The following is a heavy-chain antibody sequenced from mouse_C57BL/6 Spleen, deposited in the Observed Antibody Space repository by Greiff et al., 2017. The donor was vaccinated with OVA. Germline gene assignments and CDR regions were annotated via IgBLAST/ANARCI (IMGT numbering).Heavy chain of an antibody. J-gene: IGHJ1*03. CDR1: GYTFTSYW. CDR3: ASPFTTVVDWYFDV. Sequence: VQLQQPGTELVKPGASVKLSCKASGYTFTSYWMHWVKQRPGQGLEWIGNINPSNGGTNYNEKFKSKATLTVDKSSSTAYMQLSSLTSEDSAVYYCASPFTTVVDWYFDVWGTGTTVTVSS. D-gene: IGHD1-1*01. V-gene: IGHV1-53*01. CDR2: INPSNGGT.